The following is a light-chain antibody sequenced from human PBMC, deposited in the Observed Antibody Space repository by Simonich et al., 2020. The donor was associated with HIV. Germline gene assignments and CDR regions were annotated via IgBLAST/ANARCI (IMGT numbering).Light chain of an antibody. V-gene: IGKV3-15*01. CDR2: GAS. Sequence: EIVMTQSPATLSVSPGERATLSCRASQSLNSNLAWYHQTPGQTPRLLIYGASTRATGIPARLSARGSVTEFTLTISSLQSEDFAVYYCQQYNNWPPWTFGQGTKVEIK. J-gene: IGKJ1*01. CDR1: QSLNSN. CDR3: QQYNNWPPWT.